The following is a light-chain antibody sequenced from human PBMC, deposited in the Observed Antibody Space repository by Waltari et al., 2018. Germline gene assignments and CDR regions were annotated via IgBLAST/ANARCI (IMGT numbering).Light chain of an antibody. V-gene: IGLV2-11*01. CDR1: TNDLGSYNY. CDR3: CSYAGSYTWV. CDR2: DVT. J-gene: IGLJ3*02. Sequence: SALTQPRSVSGSPGPSVTISCTGTTNDLGSYNYVYWYQQHPGKAPKLIILDVTKRPSGVPDRLSGSKSGNTASLTISGLRAEDEAEYYCCSYAGSYTWVFGGGTKLTVV.